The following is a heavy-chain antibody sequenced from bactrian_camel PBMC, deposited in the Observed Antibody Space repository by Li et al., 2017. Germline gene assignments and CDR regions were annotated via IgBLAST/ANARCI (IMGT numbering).Heavy chain of an antibody. CDR3: AATMCMDTVRTPDDLLRAANF. CDR2: VDSNGVT. CDR1: GYTTTTAIT. V-gene: IGHV3S53*01. Sequence: HVQLVESGGGSVQAGGFLLLSCAASGYTTTTAITIGWFRQSQGNEREAVATVDSNGVTKVAGSVKGRFTLSKDNAKNTVVLQMNNLKPEDTAIYYCAATMCMDTVRTPDDLLRAANFWGQGTQVTVS. J-gene: IGHJ4*01. D-gene: IGHD2*01.